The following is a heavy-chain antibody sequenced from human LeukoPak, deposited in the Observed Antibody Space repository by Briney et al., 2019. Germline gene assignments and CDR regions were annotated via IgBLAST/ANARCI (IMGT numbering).Heavy chain of an antibody. J-gene: IGHJ4*02. CDR3: ARATGYFDY. V-gene: IGHV4-59*01. CDR1: GGSISSYY. Sequence: SETLSLTCTVSGGSISSYYWSWIRQPPGKGLEWIGYIYYSGSTNYNPSLKSRVTISVDTSKNQFSLKLSSVTAADTAVYYCARATGYFDYWGQGTLVTVSS. CDR2: IYYSGST.